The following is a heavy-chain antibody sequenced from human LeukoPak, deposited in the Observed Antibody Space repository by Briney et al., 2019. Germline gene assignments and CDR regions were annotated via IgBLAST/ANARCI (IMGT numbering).Heavy chain of an antibody. CDR2: INADGSST. J-gene: IGHJ6*03. CDR1: GFTFSSYW. Sequence: GGSLRLSCAASGFTFSSYWMHWVRQVPGKGLVWVSRINADGSSTNYADSVKGRFSISRDNAKNSLYLQMNSLRAEDTAVYYCARARIASRDYYYYMDVWGKGTTVTVSS. D-gene: IGHD6-13*01. V-gene: IGHV3-74*01. CDR3: ARARIASRDYYYYMDV.